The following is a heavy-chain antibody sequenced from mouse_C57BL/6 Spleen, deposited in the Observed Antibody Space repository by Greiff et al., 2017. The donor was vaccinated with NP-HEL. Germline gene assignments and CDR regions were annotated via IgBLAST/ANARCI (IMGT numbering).Heavy chain of an antibody. Sequence: VQLQQSGPGLVAPSQSLSIPCTVSGFSLTSYAISLVRQPPGKGLEWLGVIWTGGGTNYNSALKSRLSSSKDNSKSQVFLKMNSLQTDDTARYDCARKDGNAMDYWGKGTSVTVSS. CDR3: ARKDGNAMDY. V-gene: IGHV2-9-1*01. CDR2: IWTGGGT. J-gene: IGHJ4*01. CDR1: GFSLTSYA. D-gene: IGHD2-1*01.